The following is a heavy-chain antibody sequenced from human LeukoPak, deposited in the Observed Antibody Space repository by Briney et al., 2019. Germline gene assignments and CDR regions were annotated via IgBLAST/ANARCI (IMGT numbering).Heavy chain of an antibody. J-gene: IGHJ4*02. D-gene: IGHD3-3*01. CDR3: ARCRENDFWSGSPVDY. V-gene: IGHV3-30-3*01. Sequence: SLRLSCAAXGFFFXSYCMHWVRQAPGKGLEWLAVISSDGSNKYYADSVKGRFTISRDNSKTTLFVQMNSLRVEDTAVYYCARCRENDFWSGSPVDYWGQGTLVTVSS. CDR2: ISSDGSNK. CDR1: GFFFXSYC.